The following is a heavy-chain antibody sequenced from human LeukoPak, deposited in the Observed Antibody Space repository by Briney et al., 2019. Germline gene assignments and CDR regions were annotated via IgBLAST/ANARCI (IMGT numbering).Heavy chain of an antibody. CDR3: ARAGYSYGSPLGYFDY. Sequence: PSEALSLTCAVYGGSFSGYYWSWIRQPPGKGLEWIGYIYYSGSTNYNPSLKSRVTISVDTSKNQFSLKLSSVTAADTAVYYCARAGYSYGSPLGYFDYWGQGTLVTVSS. V-gene: IGHV4-59*01. D-gene: IGHD5-18*01. CDR1: GGSFSGYY. CDR2: IYYSGST. J-gene: IGHJ4*02.